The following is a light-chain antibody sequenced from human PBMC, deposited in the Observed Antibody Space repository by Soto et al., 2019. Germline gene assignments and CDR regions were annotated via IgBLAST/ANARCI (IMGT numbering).Light chain of an antibody. CDR1: SKDVGGYNF. V-gene: IGLV2-14*01. J-gene: IGLJ1*01. Sequence: QSALTQPGSVSGFPGQSITISCTGTSKDVGGYNFVSWYLKHPGKAPKLKIYDVNKRPSGVSNRFSGSKSGNTASLTISGLQAEDEADYYCSSYSNTSTLSVFGTGTKLTVL. CDR2: DVN. CDR3: SSYSNTSTLSV.